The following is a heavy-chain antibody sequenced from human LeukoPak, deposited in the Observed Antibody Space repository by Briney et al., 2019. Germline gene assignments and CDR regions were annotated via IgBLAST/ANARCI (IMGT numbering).Heavy chain of an antibody. CDR3: ARDVYLGITMD. Sequence: SETLSLTCTVSGGSISSYYWSWIRQPPGKGLEWIGYIYCSGSTNYNPSLKSRVTISVDTSKNQFSLKLSSVTAADTAVYYCARDVYLGITMDWGQGTLVTVSS. J-gene: IGHJ4*02. CDR1: GGSISSYY. D-gene: IGHD3-10*01. V-gene: IGHV4-59*01. CDR2: IYCSGST.